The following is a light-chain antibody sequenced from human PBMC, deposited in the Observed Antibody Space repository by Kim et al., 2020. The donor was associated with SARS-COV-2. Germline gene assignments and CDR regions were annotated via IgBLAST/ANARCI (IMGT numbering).Light chain of an antibody. CDR2: GAS. CDR3: QQYNRWPPYI. J-gene: IGKJ2*01. V-gene: IGKV3-15*01. CDR1: QSVTSN. Sequence: VSPGERATLSCRASQSVTSNLAWYQQKPGQAPRVLIYGASIRATGIPDRFSGSGSGTEFTLTISSLQSEDFALYYCQQYNRWPPYIFGQGTKLEI.